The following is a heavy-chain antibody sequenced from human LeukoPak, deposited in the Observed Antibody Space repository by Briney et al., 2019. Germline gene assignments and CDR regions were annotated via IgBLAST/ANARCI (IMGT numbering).Heavy chain of an antibody. D-gene: IGHD3-22*01. J-gene: IGHJ3*02. CDR1: GGSFSGYY. CDR3: ARWGSYYDSSGHRWAFDI. CDR2: INHSGST. V-gene: IGHV4-34*01. Sequence: PSETLSLTCAVYGGSFSGYYWSWIRQPPGKGLEWIGEINHSGSTNYNPSLKSRVTISVDTSKNQFSLKLSSVTAADTAVYYCARWGSYYDSSGHRWAFDIWGQGTMVTVSS.